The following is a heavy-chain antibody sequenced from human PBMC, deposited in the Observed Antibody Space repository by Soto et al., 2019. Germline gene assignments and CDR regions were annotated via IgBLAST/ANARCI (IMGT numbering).Heavy chain of an antibody. CDR3: ARDGEGYDFWSGSYYYFDY. V-gene: IGHV4-4*07. Sequence: KPSETLSLTCTVSGGSISSYYWSWIRQPAGKGLEWIGRIYTSGSTNYNPSLKSRVTMSVDTSKNQFSLKLSSVTAADTAVYYCARDGEGYDFWSGSYYYFDYWGQGTLVTVSS. CDR2: IYTSGST. CDR1: GGSISSYY. J-gene: IGHJ4*02. D-gene: IGHD3-3*01.